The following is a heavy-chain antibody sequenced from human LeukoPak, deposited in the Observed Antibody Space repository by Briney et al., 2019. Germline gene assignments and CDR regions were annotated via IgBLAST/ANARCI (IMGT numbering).Heavy chain of an antibody. Sequence: GASVKVSCKASGYTFTSYYMQWVRHAPGQGLEWMGIINPSGGSTSYAQKFQGRVTMTRDTSTSTVYMELSSLRAEDTAVYYCATDPNRRQTYWGQGTLVTVSS. V-gene: IGHV1-46*01. D-gene: IGHD1-14*01. J-gene: IGHJ4*02. CDR2: INPSGGST. CDR1: GYTFTSYY. CDR3: ATDPNRRQTY.